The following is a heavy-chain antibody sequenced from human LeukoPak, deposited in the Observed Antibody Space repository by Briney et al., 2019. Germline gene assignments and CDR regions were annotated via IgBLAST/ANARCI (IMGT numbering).Heavy chain of an antibody. CDR2: IYYSGST. CDR1: GGSISSGDYY. J-gene: IGHJ4*02. Sequence: PSETLSLTCIVSGGSISSGDYYWNWIRQPPGKGLEWIGYIYYSGSTYYNPSLKSRLTISVDTSKNQFSLRLSSVTAADTAVYYCARVAVVAARPGSVDYWGQGTLVTVSS. CDR3: ARVAVVAARPGSVDY. V-gene: IGHV4-30-4*08. D-gene: IGHD6-6*01.